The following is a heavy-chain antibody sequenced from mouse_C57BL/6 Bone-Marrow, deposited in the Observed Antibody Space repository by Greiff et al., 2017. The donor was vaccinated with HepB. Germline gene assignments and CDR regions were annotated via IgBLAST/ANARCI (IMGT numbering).Heavy chain of an antibody. Sequence: EVMLVESGPGLAKPSQTLSLTCSVTGYSITSDYWNWIRKFPGNKLEYMGYISYSGSTYYNPSLKSRISITRDTSKNQYYLQLNSVTTEDTATYYCARGEDSNYAGDAMDYWGQGTSVTVSS. J-gene: IGHJ4*01. D-gene: IGHD2-5*01. V-gene: IGHV3-8*01. CDR3: ARGEDSNYAGDAMDY. CDR2: ISYSGST. CDR1: GYSITSDY.